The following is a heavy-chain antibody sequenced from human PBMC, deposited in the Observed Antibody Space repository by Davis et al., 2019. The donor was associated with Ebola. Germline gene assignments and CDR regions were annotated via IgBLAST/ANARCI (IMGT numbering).Heavy chain of an antibody. Sequence: GSLRLSCAVYGGSFSGYYWSWIRQPPGKGLEWIGEINHSGSTNYNSSLKSRVTISVDTSKNQFSLKLSSVTAADTAVYYCARVGYDFWSGYYGGNWFDPWGQGTLVTVSS. CDR1: GGSFSGYY. V-gene: IGHV4-34*01. J-gene: IGHJ5*02. CDR3: ARVGYDFWSGYYGGNWFDP. CDR2: INHSGST. D-gene: IGHD3-3*01.